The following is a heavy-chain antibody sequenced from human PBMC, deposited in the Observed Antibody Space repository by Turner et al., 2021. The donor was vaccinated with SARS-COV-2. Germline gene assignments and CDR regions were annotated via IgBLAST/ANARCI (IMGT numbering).Heavy chain of an antibody. CDR3: AREGQWQVLDAFDI. Sequence: QVQLVESGGGVVQPGRSLRLSFASSGFNFSSYGRHGVRQAPGKGLEWVAGRWYDGSNKYYADSVKGRFTISRDNSKNTLYLQMNSLRAEDTAVYYCAREGQWQVLDAFDIWGQGTTVTVS. J-gene: IGHJ3*02. CDR1: GFNFSSYG. V-gene: IGHV3-33*01. D-gene: IGHD6-19*01. CDR2: RWYDGSNK.